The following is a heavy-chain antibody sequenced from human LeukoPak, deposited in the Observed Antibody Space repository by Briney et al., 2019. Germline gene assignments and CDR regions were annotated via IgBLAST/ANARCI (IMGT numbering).Heavy chain of an antibody. V-gene: IGHV3-23*01. J-gene: IGHJ4*02. Sequence: GGSLILSCAASGFTFSTFAMVWGRQPPGKGLEGVSSIFPSGGEIHYAASVRGRFTISRDNSKSTLSLQMNSLRAEDTAIYYCATYRQVLLPFESWGQGTLVTVSS. CDR2: IFPSGGEI. CDR3: ATYRQVLLPFES. CDR1: GFTFSTFA. D-gene: IGHD2-8*02.